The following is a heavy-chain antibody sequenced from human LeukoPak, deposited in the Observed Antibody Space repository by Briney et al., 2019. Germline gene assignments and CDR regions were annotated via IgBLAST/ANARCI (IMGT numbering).Heavy chain of an antibody. V-gene: IGHV1-2*02. CDR3: ATPAGRQLGVGYLDL. D-gene: IGHD2-2*01. Sequence: VASVKVSCKASGYTFTGYYMHWVRQAPGQGLEWMGWINPNSGDTKYSQKFQGRVTMSRDTPISTAYMEVGSLRSDGTAVYYCATPAGRQLGVGYLDLWGRGTLVTVSS. CDR1: GYTFTGYY. J-gene: IGHJ2*01. CDR2: INPNSGDT.